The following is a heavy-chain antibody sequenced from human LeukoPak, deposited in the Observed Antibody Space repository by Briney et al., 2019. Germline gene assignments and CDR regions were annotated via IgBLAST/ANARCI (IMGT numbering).Heavy chain of an antibody. D-gene: IGHD6-6*01. Sequence: ASVKVSCKASGYTFTGCYMHWVRQAPGQGLEWMGWINPNSGGTNYAQKFQGWVTMTRDTSISTAYMELSRLRSDDTAVYYCARDSGSSTLVYYYGMDVWGQGTTVTVSS. CDR1: GYTFTGCY. J-gene: IGHJ6*02. CDR3: ARDSGSSTLVYYYGMDV. V-gene: IGHV1-2*04. CDR2: INPNSGGT.